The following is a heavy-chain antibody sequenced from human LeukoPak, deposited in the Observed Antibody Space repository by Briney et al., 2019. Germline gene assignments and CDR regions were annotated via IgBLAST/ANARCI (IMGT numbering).Heavy chain of an antibody. D-gene: IGHD6-13*01. CDR1: GFTFDDYA. V-gene: IGHV3-9*03. J-gene: IGHJ4*02. CDR3: AKGMRGSSWYYFDY. CDR2: ISWNSGTI. Sequence: TGGPLRLSCAASGFTFDDYAMHWVRQAPGKGLEWVSGISWNSGTIGYADSVKGRFTISRDNAKNSLYLQMNSLRAEDMALYYCAKGMRGSSWYYFDYWGQGTLVTVSS.